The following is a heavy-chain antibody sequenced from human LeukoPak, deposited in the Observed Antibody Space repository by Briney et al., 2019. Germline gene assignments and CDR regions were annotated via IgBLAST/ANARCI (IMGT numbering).Heavy chain of an antibody. J-gene: IGHJ4*02. D-gene: IGHD1-14*01. V-gene: IGHV3-21*01. CDR1: GFTFSSYS. CDR2: ISSSSYI. Sequence: GGSLRLSCAASGFTFSSYSMNWVRQAPGKGLEWVSSISSSSYIYYADSVKGRFTISRDNANNLLYLQMNSLRGEDTAVYYCTRDRSRAEDDWGQGTLVTVSS. CDR3: TRDRSRAEDD.